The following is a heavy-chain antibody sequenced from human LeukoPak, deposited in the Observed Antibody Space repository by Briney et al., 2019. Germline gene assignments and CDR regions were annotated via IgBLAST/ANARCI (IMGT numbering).Heavy chain of an antibody. J-gene: IGHJ4*02. Sequence: GGSLRLSCTASGFTFSSVWMTWVRQAPGKGLEWVGRIKSRTDGETTDYAAPVKGRFSIARDDSENTLYLQMNSLKNEDTAVYFCTTVHGAGPVNFDYWGQGTLVTVSS. D-gene: IGHD3-16*01. CDR2: IKSRTDGETT. CDR3: TTVHGAGPVNFDY. CDR1: GFTFSSVW. V-gene: IGHV3-15*01.